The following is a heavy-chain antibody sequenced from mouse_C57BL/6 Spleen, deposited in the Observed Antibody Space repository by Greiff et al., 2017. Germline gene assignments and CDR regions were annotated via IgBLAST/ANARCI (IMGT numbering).Heavy chain of an antibody. CDR2: IDPSDSYT. D-gene: IGHD4-1*01. V-gene: IGHV1-69*01. CDR3: ARAGSLAYFDY. Sequence: QVQLQQPGAELVMPGASVKLSCKASGYTFTGYWMNWVKQRPGQGLEWIGEIDPSDSYTNYNQKFKGKATLTVDKSSSTAYMQLSSLTSEDSAVYYGARAGSLAYFDYWGQGTTLTVSS. CDR1: GYTFTGYW. J-gene: IGHJ2*01.